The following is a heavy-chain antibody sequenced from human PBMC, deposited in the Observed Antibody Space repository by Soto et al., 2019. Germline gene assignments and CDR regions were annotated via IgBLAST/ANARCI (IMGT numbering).Heavy chain of an antibody. J-gene: IGHJ6*02. D-gene: IGHD4-4*01. Sequence: QVQLVESGGGVVQPGRSLRLSCAASGFTFSSYAMHWVRQAPGKGLEWVAVISYDGSNKYYADSVKGRFTISRDNSKNTLYLQMNSLRAEDTAVYYCAREVTRNSYGMDVWGQGTTVTVSS. CDR2: ISYDGSNK. V-gene: IGHV3-30-3*01. CDR1: GFTFSSYA. CDR3: AREVTRNSYGMDV.